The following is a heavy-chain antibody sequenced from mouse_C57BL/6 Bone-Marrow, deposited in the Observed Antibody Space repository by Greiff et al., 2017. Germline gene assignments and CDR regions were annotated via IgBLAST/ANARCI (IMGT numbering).Heavy chain of an antibody. Sequence: LVESGAELVKPGASVKLSCKASGYTFTSYWMHWVKQRPGQGLEWIGMIHPNSGSTNYNEKFKSKATLTVDKSSSTAYMQLRSLTSEDSAVYYCARGGLRGYFDVWGTGTTVTVSS. V-gene: IGHV1-64*01. CDR3: ARGGLRGYFDV. CDR2: IHPNSGST. CDR1: GYTFTSYW. D-gene: IGHD2-4*01. J-gene: IGHJ1*03.